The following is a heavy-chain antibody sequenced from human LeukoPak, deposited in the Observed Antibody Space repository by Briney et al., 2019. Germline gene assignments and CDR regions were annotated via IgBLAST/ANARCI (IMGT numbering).Heavy chain of an antibody. CDR1: GFTFSSYS. J-gene: IGHJ6*03. CDR3: ARDGVDTAMVPVRYYYYMDV. Sequence: GGSLRLSCAASGFTFSSYSMNWVRQAPGKGLEWVSYISSSSSTIYYADSVKGRFTISRDNAKNSLYLQMNSLRAEGTAVYYCARDGVDTAMVPVRYYYYMDVWGKGTTVTVSS. CDR2: ISSSSSTI. D-gene: IGHD5-18*01. V-gene: IGHV3-48*01.